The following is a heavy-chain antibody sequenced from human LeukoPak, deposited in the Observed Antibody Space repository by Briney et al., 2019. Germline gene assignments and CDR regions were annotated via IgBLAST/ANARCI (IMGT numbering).Heavy chain of an antibody. CDR2: ISGSGGST. D-gene: IGHD3-22*01. V-gene: IGHV3-23*01. J-gene: IGHJ4*02. Sequence: PGGSLRLSCAASGFTFSSYAMSWVRQAPGEGLEWVSAISGSGGSTYYADSVKGRFTISRDNSKNTLYLQMNSLRAEDTAVYYCAKGYYYDSSGYSFDYWGQGTLVTVSS. CDR1: GFTFSSYA. CDR3: AKGYYYDSSGYSFDY.